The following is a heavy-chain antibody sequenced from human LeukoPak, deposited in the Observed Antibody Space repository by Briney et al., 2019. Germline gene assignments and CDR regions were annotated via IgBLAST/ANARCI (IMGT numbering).Heavy chain of an antibody. CDR2: IYYSGNT. Sequence: PSETLSPTCTVSGGSISSYYWSWIRQPPGKGLEWIGYIYYSGNTNYNPSLKSRVTISVDTSKNQFSLKLSSVTAADTAVYYCARVLMHYDILRRAYYYYMDVWGKGTTVTVSS. J-gene: IGHJ6*03. D-gene: IGHD3-9*01. CDR3: ARVLMHYDILRRAYYYYMDV. CDR1: GGSISSYY. V-gene: IGHV4-59*01.